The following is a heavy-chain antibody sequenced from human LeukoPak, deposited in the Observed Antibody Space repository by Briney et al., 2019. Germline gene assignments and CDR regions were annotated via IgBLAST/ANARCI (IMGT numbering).Heavy chain of an antibody. CDR2: IYSGGST. D-gene: IGHD5-18*01. J-gene: IGHJ4*02. Sequence: GGSLRPSCAASGFTVSSNYMSWVRQAPGKGLEWVSVIYSGGSTYYADSVKGRFTISRDNSKNTLYLQMNSLRAGDTAVYYCARRGYSYGLDYWGQGTLVTVSS. CDR3: ARRGYSYGLDY. V-gene: IGHV3-53*01. CDR1: GFTVSSNY.